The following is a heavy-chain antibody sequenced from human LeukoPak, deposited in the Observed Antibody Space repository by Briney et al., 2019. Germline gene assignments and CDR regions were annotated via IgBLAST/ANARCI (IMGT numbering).Heavy chain of an antibody. Sequence: PGRSVRLFCGAWGLSFSIYAIHWVPQARGRAREGVAVISYDGSNKYYADSVKGRFTISIDNAKNTLYLQMNSLRAEDTAVYFCASYRYSSSCYICWGQGTLVTVSS. V-gene: IGHV3-30*04. D-gene: IGHD6-13*01. CDR2: ISYDGSNK. J-gene: IGHJ4*02. CDR3: ASYRYSSSCYIC. CDR1: GLSFSIYA.